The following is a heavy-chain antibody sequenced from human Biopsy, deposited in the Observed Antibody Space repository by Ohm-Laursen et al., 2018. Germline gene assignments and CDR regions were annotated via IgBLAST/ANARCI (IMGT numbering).Heavy chain of an antibody. CDR1: GGTFSSSA. Sequence: SVKVSCKTSGGTFSSSAITWVRQAPGQGLEWMGGIIGIFRTAHYAQKFQGRVTITADEFMSTAYMELSSLRSEDTAVYYCSRGGGYNWNNGWFDPWGQGTLVTVSS. V-gene: IGHV1-69*13. CDR3: SRGGGYNWNNGWFDP. CDR2: IIGIFRTA. J-gene: IGHJ5*02. D-gene: IGHD1/OR15-1a*01.